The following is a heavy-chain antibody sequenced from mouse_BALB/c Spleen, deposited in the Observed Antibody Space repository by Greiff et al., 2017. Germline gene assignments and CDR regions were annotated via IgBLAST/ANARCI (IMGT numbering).Heavy chain of an antibody. CDR3: ARDGYYYFDY. J-gene: IGHJ2*01. D-gene: IGHD2-3*01. CDR1: GYSFTGYF. CDR2: INPYNGDT. V-gene: IGHV1-20*02. Sequence: EVQLQQSGPELVKPGASVKISCKASGYSFTGYFMNWVMQSHGKSLEWIGRINPYNGDTFYNQKFKGKATLTVDKSSSTAHMELRSLASEDSAVYYCARDGYYYFDYWGQGTTLTVSS.